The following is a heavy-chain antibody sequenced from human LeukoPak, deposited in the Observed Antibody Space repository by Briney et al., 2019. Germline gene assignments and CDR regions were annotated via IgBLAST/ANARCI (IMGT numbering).Heavy chain of an antibody. V-gene: IGHV3-33*01. J-gene: IGHJ3*02. D-gene: IGHD3-9*01. Sequence: GRSLRLSCAASGFTFSSYGMHWVRQAPGKGLEWVAVIWYDGSNKYYADSVKGRFTISRDNSKNALYLQMNSLRAEDTAVYYCAREYYDILTPEGAFDIWGQGTMVTVSS. CDR2: IWYDGSNK. CDR3: AREYYDILTPEGAFDI. CDR1: GFTFSSYG.